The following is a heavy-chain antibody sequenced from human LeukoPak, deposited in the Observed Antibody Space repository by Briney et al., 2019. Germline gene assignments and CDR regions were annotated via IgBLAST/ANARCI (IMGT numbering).Heavy chain of an antibody. V-gene: IGHV3-7*01. CDR3: ARPRGCSNICNNFVY. D-gene: IGHD2-2*01. Sequence: GGSLRLSCAASGFTFGDYSMSWVRQAPGKGREWVANIEDDGSEKFYVDSVKGRFTISRDNDKDSLYLQMNSLRAEDTAVYYCARPRGCSNICNNFVYWGQGTLVTVSS. CDR1: GFTFGDYS. J-gene: IGHJ4*02. CDR2: IEDDGSEK.